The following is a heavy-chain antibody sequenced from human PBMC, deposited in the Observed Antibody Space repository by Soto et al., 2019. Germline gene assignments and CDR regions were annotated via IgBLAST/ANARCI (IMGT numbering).Heavy chain of an antibody. CDR1: GYTFTSYD. CDR3: ARGSPRQVWIQLWFFDY. D-gene: IGHD5-18*01. Sequence: SSVKVSCKASGYTFTSYDINWLRQATGQGLEWMGWMNPNSGNTGYAQKFQGRVTMTRNTSISTAYMELSSLRSEDTAVYYCARGSPRQVWIQLWFFDYWGQGTLVTVSS. V-gene: IGHV1-8*01. J-gene: IGHJ4*02. CDR2: MNPNSGNT.